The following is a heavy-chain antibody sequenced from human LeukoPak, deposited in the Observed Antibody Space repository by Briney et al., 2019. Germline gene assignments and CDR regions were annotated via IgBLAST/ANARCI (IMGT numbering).Heavy chain of an antibody. D-gene: IGHD4-23*01. CDR1: GFAFSSYA. CDR2: LSGSGVGT. Sequence: GASLRHSCAASGFAFSSYAMSWVRQAPGKGLEWVSTLSGSGVGTYHADSVRGRFTISRDNSKTTLYLQMNSLRAEDTAVYYCAKVGGGNTRGNFDYWGQGTLVTVSS. CDR3: AKVGGGNTRGNFDY. J-gene: IGHJ4*02. V-gene: IGHV3-23*01.